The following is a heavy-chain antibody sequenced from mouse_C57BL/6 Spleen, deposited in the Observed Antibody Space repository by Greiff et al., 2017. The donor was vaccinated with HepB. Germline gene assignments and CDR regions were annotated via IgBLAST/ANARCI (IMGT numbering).Heavy chain of an antibody. CDR1: GFNIKDDY. V-gene: IGHV14-4*01. CDR2: IDPENGDT. D-gene: IGHD1-1*01. CDR3: TTFGTWAY. J-gene: IGHJ3*01. Sequence: DVKLVESGAELVRPGASVKLSCTASGFNIKDDYMHWVKQRPEQGLEWIGWIDPENGDTEYASKFQGKATITADTSSNTAYLQLSSLTSEDTAVYYCTTFGTWAYWGQGTLVTVSA.